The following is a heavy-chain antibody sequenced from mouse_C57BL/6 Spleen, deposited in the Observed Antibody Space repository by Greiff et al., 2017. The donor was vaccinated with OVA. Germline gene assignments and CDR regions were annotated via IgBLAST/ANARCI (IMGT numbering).Heavy chain of an antibody. V-gene: IGHV5-17*01. CDR1: GFTFSDYG. CDR3: ARGDGYYGDY. CDR2: ISSGSSTI. D-gene: IGHD2-3*01. J-gene: IGHJ2*01. Sequence: DVQLVESGGGLVKPGGSLKLSCAASGFTFSDYGMHWVRQAPEKGLEWVAYISSGSSTIYYADTVKGRFTISRDNAKNTLFLQMTSLRSEDTAMYYCARGDGYYGDYWGQGTTLTVSS.